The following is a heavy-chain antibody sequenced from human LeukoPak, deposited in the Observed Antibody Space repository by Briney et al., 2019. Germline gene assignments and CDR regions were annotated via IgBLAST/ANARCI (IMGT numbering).Heavy chain of an antibody. D-gene: IGHD2-2*01. CDR3: ASERRYCSSTSCYYYYYYMDV. CDR1: GFTFSSYE. V-gene: IGHV3-48*03. J-gene: IGHJ6*03. CDR2: ISSSGSTI. Sequence: GGSLRLSCAASGFTFSSYEMNWVRQAPGKGLEWVSYISSSGSTIYYADSVKGRFTISRDNAKNSLYLQMNSLRAEDTAVYYCASERRYCSSTSCYYYYYYMDVWGKGTTVTVSS.